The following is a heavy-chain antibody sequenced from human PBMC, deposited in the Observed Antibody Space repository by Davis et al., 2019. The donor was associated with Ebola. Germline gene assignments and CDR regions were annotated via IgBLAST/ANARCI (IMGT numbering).Heavy chain of an antibody. CDR1: GFTFSSYW. CDR2: IKQDGSEK. CDR3: AREPHDGPFDY. V-gene: IGHV3-7*03. J-gene: IGHJ4*02. Sequence: LSLTCAASGFTFSSYWMSWVRQAPGKGLEWVANIKQDGSEKYYVDSVKGRFTISRDNAKNSLYLQMNSLRAEDTAVYYCAREPHDGPFDYWGQGTLVTVSS.